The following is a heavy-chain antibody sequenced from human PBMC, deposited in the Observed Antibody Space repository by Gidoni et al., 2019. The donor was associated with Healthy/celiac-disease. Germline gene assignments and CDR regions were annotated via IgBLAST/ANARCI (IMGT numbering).Heavy chain of an antibody. V-gene: IGHV4-30-2*01. CDR1: GGSISSGGYS. J-gene: IGHJ5*02. D-gene: IGHD3-3*01. CDR3: ARESRWTAFVFDP. CDR2: IYHSGST. Sequence: QLHLQESGSGLVKPSQTLSLTCPVSGGSISSGGYSWSWIRQPPGKGLEWIGYIYHSGSTYYNPSLKSRVTISVDRSKNQFSLKLSSVTAADTAVYYCARESRWTAFVFDPWGQGTLVTVSS.